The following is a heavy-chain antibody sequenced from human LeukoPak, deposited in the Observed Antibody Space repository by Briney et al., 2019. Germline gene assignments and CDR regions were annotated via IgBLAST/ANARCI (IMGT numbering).Heavy chain of an antibody. D-gene: IGHD3-10*01. CDR1: GYTFTGYW. J-gene: IGHJ6*03. CDR3: ARDKRGITMVRGVPLSYYYYMDV. Sequence: ASVKVSCKAFGYTFTGYWMHWVRQAPGQGPEWMGVISPSGGSTIYAQKFQGRVTMTRDTSISTAYMELSRLRSDDTAVYYCARDKRGITMVRGVPLSYYYYMDVWGKGTTVTISS. CDR2: ISPSGGST. V-gene: IGHV1-2*02.